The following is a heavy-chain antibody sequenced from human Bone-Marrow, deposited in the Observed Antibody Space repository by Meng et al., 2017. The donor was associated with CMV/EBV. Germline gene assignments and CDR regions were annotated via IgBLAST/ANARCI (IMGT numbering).Heavy chain of an antibody. J-gene: IGHJ6*02. V-gene: IGHV1-69*05. CDR1: LVTFSSYA. D-gene: IGHD6-6*01. Sequence: SSVPVSRQASLVTFSSYAISWVRQAPGQGLEWMGGIIPIFGTANNAQKFQGRVRITTDESRSTAYMGLGSLRSEDKAVYYCARSDSTSSYDYYGMDVWGQGTTVTVSS. CDR2: IIPIFGTA. CDR3: ARSDSTSSYDYYGMDV.